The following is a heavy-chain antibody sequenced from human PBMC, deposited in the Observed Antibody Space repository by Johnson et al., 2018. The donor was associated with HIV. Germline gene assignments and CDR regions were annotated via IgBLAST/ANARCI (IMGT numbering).Heavy chain of an antibody. CDR1: GFTFSSYA. D-gene: IGHD1-26*01. CDR2: ISYDGSNK. J-gene: IGHJ3*02. V-gene: IGHV3-30-3*01. Sequence: QVQLVESGGGVVRPGGSLRLSCAASGFTFSSYAMHWVRQAPGKGLEWVALISYDGSNKYYADSVKGRFTISRDNSKNTLYLQMSSLRAGDTAVYYCARGRASWELYDAFEILGQGTMVIVSS. CDR3: ARGRASWELYDAFEI.